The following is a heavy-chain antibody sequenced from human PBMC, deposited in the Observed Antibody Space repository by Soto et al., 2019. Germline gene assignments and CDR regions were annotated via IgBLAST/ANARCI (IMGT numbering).Heavy chain of an antibody. CDR1: GITFSSYD. CDR3: ARSPPGFCPDY. Sequence: GGSLRLSCATAGITFSSYDMHWVRQATGKGLEWVSAIGTAGDPYYPGSVKGRFTISRENAKNSLYLQMNSLRAGDTAVYYCARSPPGFCPDYWGQGTLVTVSS. CDR2: IGTAGDP. V-gene: IGHV3-13*05. D-gene: IGHD3-3*01. J-gene: IGHJ4*02.